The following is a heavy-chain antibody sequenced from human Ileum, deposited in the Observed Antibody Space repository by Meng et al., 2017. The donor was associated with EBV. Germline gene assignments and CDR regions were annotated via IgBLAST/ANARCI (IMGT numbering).Heavy chain of an antibody. CDR2: IYHSGST. CDR1: GDSISSNNW. CDR3: ASGRDYAWHS. Sequence: LQESGHGLVTPSGTLSLTCSVSGDSISSNNWWSWVRQPPGKGLEWIGEIYHSGSTNYNPSFKSRVTMSVDKSKNQISLNLSSVTAADTAVYYCASGRDYAWHSWGRGTLVTVSS. V-gene: IGHV4-4*02. D-gene: IGHD4-17*01. J-gene: IGHJ4*02.